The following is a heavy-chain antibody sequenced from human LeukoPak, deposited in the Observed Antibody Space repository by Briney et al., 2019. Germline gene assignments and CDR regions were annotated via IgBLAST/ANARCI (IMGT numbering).Heavy chain of an antibody. J-gene: IGHJ5*02. Sequence: GGSLRLSCTVSRFTVSSNSMSWVRQAPGKGPEWVSFIYSDNTHYSDSVKGRFTISRDNSKNTLYLQMNSLRAEDTAVYYCARDNSVEDTAWWFDPWGQGTLVTVSS. CDR1: RFTVSSNS. D-gene: IGHD4-23*01. V-gene: IGHV3-53*01. CDR2: IYSDNT. CDR3: ARDNSVEDTAWWFDP.